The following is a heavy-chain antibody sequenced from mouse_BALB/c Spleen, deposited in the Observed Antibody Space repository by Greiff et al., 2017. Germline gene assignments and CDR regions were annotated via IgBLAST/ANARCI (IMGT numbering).Heavy chain of an antibody. CDR3: AREVYDGYYGFAY. CDR2: IWAGGST. V-gene: IGHV2-9*02. D-gene: IGHD2-3*01. J-gene: IGHJ3*01. CDR1: GFSLTSYG. Sequence: VKLVESGPGLVAPSQSLSITCTVSGFSLTSYGVHWVRQPPGKGLEWLGVIWAGGSTNYNSALMSRLSISKDNSKSQVFLKMNSLQTDDTAMYYCAREVYDGYYGFAYWGQGTLVTVSA.